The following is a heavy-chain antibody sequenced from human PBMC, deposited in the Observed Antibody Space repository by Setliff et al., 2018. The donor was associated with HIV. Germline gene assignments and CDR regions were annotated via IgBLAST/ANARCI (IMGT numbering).Heavy chain of an antibody. CDR2: IIPVFGGG. V-gene: IGHV1-69*06. CDR1: GYTFNDYA. D-gene: IGHD5-18*01. Sequence: SVKVSCKASGYTFNDYAIAWVRQAPGQGLEWMGGIIPVFGGGNYGQKFQGRVTFSADKSTSTVYMELRSLRSEDTAVYFCARGWSEDTSMVQVEYFEHWGQGTLVTVSS. J-gene: IGHJ1*01. CDR3: ARGWSEDTSMVQVEYFEH.